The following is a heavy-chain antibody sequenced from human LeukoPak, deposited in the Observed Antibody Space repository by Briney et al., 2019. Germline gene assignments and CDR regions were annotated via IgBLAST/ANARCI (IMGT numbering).Heavy chain of an antibody. CDR2: ISSSGSTI. Sequence: GGPLRLSCAASGFTFSSYEMNWVRQAPGKGLEWVSYISSSGSTIYYADSVKGRFTISRDNAKNSLYLQMNSLRAEDTAVYYCARDLSKHYIAVAGTLGYWGQGTLVTVSS. CDR1: GFTFSSYE. D-gene: IGHD6-19*01. CDR3: ARDLSKHYIAVAGTLGY. V-gene: IGHV3-48*03. J-gene: IGHJ4*02.